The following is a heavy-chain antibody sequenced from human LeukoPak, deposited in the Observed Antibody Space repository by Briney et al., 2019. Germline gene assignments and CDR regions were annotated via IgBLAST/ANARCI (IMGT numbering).Heavy chain of an antibody. V-gene: IGHV1-69*04. Sequence: SVKVSCKASVGTFSSYAIRWVRQAPGQGLEWMGRIIPILGIANYAQKFQGRVTITADKSTSTAYMELSSLRSEDTAVYYCASGDYYDSSGIDAFDIWGQGTMLTVSS. D-gene: IGHD3-22*01. J-gene: IGHJ3*02. CDR1: VGTFSSYA. CDR2: IIPILGIA. CDR3: ASGDYYDSSGIDAFDI.